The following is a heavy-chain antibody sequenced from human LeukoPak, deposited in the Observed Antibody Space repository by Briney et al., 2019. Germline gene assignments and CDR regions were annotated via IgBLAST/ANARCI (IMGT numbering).Heavy chain of an antibody. D-gene: IGHD3-10*01. CDR3: ARGFYGSGSYGGGYYFDY. CDR1: ALTCRCMT. J-gene: IGHJ4*02. V-gene: IGHV3-33*01. Sequence: GGSLRLSCAASALTCRCMTNWVRQAPGKGLEWVAVIWCDGSNVYYVDSVKGRFTISRDNSKNTLYLQMNSLRAEDTAVYYCARGFYGSGSYGGGYYFDYWGQGTLVTVSS. CDR2: IWCDGSNV.